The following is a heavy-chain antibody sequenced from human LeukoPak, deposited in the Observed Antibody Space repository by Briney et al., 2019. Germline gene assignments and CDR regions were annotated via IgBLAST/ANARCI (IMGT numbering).Heavy chain of an antibody. CDR1: GGSISSSNW. D-gene: IGHD6-19*01. CDR3: ARTSHSSGWVDY. Sequence: SETLSLTCAVSGGSISSSNWWSWIRQPPGRGLEWIGSIYYSGSTYYNPSLKSRVTISVDTSKNQFSLKLSSVTAADTAVYYCARTSHSSGWVDYWGQGTLVTVSS. CDR2: IYYSGST. J-gene: IGHJ4*02. V-gene: IGHV4-4*02.